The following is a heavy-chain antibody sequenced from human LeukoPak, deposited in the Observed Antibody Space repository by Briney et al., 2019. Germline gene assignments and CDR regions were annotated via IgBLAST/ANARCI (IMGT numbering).Heavy chain of an antibody. CDR2: ISGNGANI. CDR1: GFTFSTYA. J-gene: IGHJ4*02. V-gene: IGHV3-23*01. Sequence: GCLRLSCVASGFTFSTYAMSWVRQAPGQGLEWVAVISGNGANIYYGDSMKGRVTISRDNSKNTLYLQMNGLRAEDTAVYYCARDRGGYSTDFDFWGQGTLVTVSS. D-gene: IGHD5-12*01. CDR3: ARDRGGYSTDFDF.